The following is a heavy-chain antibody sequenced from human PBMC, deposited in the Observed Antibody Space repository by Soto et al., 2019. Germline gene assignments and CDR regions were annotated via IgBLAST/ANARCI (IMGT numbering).Heavy chain of an antibody. CDR3: AGGWSLPGY. CDR2: INPSGGST. J-gene: IGHJ4*02. CDR1: GYTFTSYY. Sequence: QVQLVQSGAEVKKPGASVKVSCKASGYTFTSYYMHWVRQAPGQGLEWMGIINPSGGSTSYEQKSPGRVNMTSAPSTSTVYMELSSLRSEDTAVYSCAGGWSLPGYWGQGTLVTVSS. V-gene: IGHV1-46*01. D-gene: IGHD6-13*01.